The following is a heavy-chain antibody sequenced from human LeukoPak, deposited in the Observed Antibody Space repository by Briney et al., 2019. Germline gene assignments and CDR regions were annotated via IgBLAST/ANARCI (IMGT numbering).Heavy chain of an antibody. D-gene: IGHD3-22*01. J-gene: IGHJ4*02. Sequence: SETLSLTCTVSGGSISSYYWSWVRQPPGKGLEWIGEINHRGSTNYNPSLKSRVTISVDSSKNQFSLKLSPVTAADTAVYYCAMIYDSSGYYYSDYWGQGTLVTVSS. V-gene: IGHV4-34*01. CDR2: INHRGST. CDR1: GGSISSYY. CDR3: AMIYDSSGYYYSDY.